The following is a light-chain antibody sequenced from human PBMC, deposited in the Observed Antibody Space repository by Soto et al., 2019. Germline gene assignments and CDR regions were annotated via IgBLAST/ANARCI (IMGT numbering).Light chain of an antibody. V-gene: IGKV3-20*01. CDR3: HQFGYSPRT. CDR1: QSVSSSY. CDR2: GAS. Sequence: EIVLMQSPGTLSLSPGGRATLSCRASQSVSSSYLAWYQQKPGQAPRLLIYGASSRATGIPDRFSGSGSGTDFTLTISRLEPEDFAVYYCHQFGYSPRTFGQGTKVE. J-gene: IGKJ1*01.